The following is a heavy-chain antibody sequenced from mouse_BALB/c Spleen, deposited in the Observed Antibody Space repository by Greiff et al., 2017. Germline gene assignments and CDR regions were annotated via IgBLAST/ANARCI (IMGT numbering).Heavy chain of an antibody. V-gene: IGHV3-2*02. J-gene: IGHJ4*01. Sequence: LQESGPGLVKPSQSLSLTCTVTGYSITSDYAWNWIRQFPGNKLEWMGYISYSGSTSYNPSLKSRISITRDTSKNQFFLQLNSVTTEDTATYYCANRYNYYAMDYWGQGTSVTVSS. CDR2: ISYSGST. CDR1: GYSITSDYA. D-gene: IGHD2-14*01. CDR3: ANRYNYYAMDY.